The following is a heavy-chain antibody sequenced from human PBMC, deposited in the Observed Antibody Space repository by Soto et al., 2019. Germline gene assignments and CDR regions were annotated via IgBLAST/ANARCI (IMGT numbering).Heavy chain of an antibody. D-gene: IGHD3-10*01. CDR3: ARDMRITMVRGLREAGAFDI. Sequence: ASVKVSCKASGYTFTGYYMHWVRQAPGQGLEWMGWINPNSGGTNYAQKFQGWVTMTRDTSISTAYMELSRLRSDDTAVYYCARDMRITMVRGLREAGAFDIWGQGTMVTVSS. V-gene: IGHV1-2*04. CDR2: INPNSGGT. CDR1: GYTFTGYY. J-gene: IGHJ3*02.